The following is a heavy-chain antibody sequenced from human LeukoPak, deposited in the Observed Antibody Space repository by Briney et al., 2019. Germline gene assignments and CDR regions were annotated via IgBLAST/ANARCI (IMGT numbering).Heavy chain of an antibody. J-gene: IGHJ4*02. V-gene: IGHV4-38-2*01. D-gene: IGHD3-10*01. CDR3: ARRTGSGSYYVDF. CDR1: GYSISSGYY. CDR2: IYHSGST. Sequence: SETLSLTCAVSGYSISSGYYWGWIRQPPGKGLEWIGSIYHSGSTYYNPSLKSRVTISVDTSKNQFSLKVTSVTAADTAVYYCARRTGSGSYYVDFWGQGTVVTVSS.